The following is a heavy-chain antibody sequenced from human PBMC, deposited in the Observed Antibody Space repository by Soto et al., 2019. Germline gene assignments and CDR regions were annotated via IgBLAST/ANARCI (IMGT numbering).Heavy chain of an antibody. D-gene: IGHD2-2*01. CDR2: ISYDGSNK. J-gene: IGHJ5*02. Sequence: VQLVESGGGVVQPGRSLRLSCVASGFIFSSYVMHWVRQAPGKGLEWVAVISYDGSNKYYADSVKGRFTISRDNSKNTLYLQMNSLRAEDTAVYYCARDPRGYCSSTSCSQNWFDPWGQGTLVTVSS. V-gene: IGHV3-30-3*01. CDR3: ARDPRGYCSSTSCSQNWFDP. CDR1: GFIFSSYV.